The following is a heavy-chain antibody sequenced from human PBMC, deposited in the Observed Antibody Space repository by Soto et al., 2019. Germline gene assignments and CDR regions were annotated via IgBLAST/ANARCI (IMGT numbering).Heavy chain of an antibody. CDR1: GFTFSSYG. CDR2: IWYDGSNK. CDR3: ARDSYAMITFGGVIPYFDY. J-gene: IGHJ4*02. D-gene: IGHD3-16*02. Sequence: GGSLRLSCAASGFTFSSYGMHWVRQAPGKGLEWVAVIWYDGSNKYYVDSVKGRFTISRDNSKNTLYLQMNSLRAEDTAVYYCARDSYAMITFGGVIPYFDYWGQGTLVTSPQ. V-gene: IGHV3-33*01.